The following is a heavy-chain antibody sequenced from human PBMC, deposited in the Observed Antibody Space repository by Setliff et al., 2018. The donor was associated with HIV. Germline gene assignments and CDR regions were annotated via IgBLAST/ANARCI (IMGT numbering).Heavy chain of an antibody. CDR1: GYTFSGYY. J-gene: IGHJ6*03. D-gene: IGHD2-2*01. CDR2: INPNSGGT. V-gene: IGHV1-2*02. Sequence: ASVKVSCKASGYTFSGYYMHWVRQAPGQGLEWMGWINPNSGGTNYAQKFQGRVTMTRDTSISTAYMELSRLRSDDTAVYYCARGDIIAVPAAIDMDVWGKGTTVT. CDR3: ARGDIIAVPAAIDMDV.